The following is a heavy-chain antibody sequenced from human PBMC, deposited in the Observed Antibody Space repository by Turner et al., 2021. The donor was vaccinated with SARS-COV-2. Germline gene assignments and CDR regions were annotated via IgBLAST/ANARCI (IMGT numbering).Heavy chain of an antibody. CDR2: IGTAGDT. J-gene: IGHJ2*01. V-gene: IGHV3-13*04. D-gene: IGHD4-4*01. Sequence: EVPLLGSGGGLVPPVGSLRPSCAASGFTFSSYDMHWVRQATGKGLEWVSAIGTAGDTYKTGSVKGRLTISRENAKNSLYIQKNSMRAGDTAVYYCARAFEGSNWYFDLWGRGTLVTVSS. CDR3: ARAFEGSNWYFDL. CDR1: GFTFSSYD.